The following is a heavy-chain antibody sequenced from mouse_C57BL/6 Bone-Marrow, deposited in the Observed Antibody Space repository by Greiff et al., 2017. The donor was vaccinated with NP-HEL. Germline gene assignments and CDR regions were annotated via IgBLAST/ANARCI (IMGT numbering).Heavy chain of an antibody. CDR3: ARRGYGSRGKAMDY. V-gene: IGHV1-69*01. D-gene: IGHD1-1*01. Sequence: QVQLQQPGAELVMPGASVKLSCKASGYTFTSYWMHWVKQRPGQGLEWIGEIVPSDSYTNYNQKFKGKSTLTVDKSSSTAYMQLSSLTSEDSAVYYCARRGYGSRGKAMDYWGQGTSVTVSS. CDR1: GYTFTSYW. J-gene: IGHJ4*01. CDR2: IVPSDSYT.